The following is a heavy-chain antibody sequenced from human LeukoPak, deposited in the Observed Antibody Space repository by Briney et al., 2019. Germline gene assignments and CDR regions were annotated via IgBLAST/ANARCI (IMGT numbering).Heavy chain of an antibody. CDR3: PKVWSADFWSGYFTWFDP. CDR1: GFTFSVYA. CDR2: ISGSGGST. D-gene: IGHD3-3*01. V-gene: IGHV3-23*01. J-gene: IGHJ5*02. Sequence: GGSLRLSCTASGFTFSVYAMIWVRQAPEKGLEWVSGISGSGGSTYYADSVKGRFTISRDNSKNTLYLQMNSLRAEDTAVYYCPKVWSADFWSGYFTWFDPWGQGTLVTVTS.